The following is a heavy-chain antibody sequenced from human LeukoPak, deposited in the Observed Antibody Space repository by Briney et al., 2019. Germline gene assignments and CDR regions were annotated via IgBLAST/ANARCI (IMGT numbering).Heavy chain of an antibody. CDR3: ARASGSYGDIDALDI. J-gene: IGHJ3*02. CDR1: GGSISSYY. CDR2: IYYSGST. Sequence: PSETLSLTCTVSGGSISSYYWSWIRQPPGKGLEWIGYIYYSGSTNYNPSLKSRVTISVDTSKNQFSLKLSSVTAADTAVYYCARASGSYGDIDALDIWGQGTMVTVSS. D-gene: IGHD1-26*01. V-gene: IGHV4-59*01.